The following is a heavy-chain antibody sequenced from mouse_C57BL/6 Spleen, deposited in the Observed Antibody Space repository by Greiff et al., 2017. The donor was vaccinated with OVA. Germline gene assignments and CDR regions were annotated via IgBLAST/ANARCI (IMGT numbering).Heavy chain of an antibody. CDR3: ARRTTVVAFDY. CDR2: IDPSDSYT. J-gene: IGHJ2*01. CDR1: GYTFTSYW. D-gene: IGHD1-1*01. V-gene: IGHV1-50*01. Sequence: QVQLKQPGAELVKPGASVKLSCKASGYTFTSYWMQWVKQRPGQGLEWIGEIDPSDSYTNYNQKFKGKATLTVDTSSSTAYMQLSSLTSEDSAVYYCARRTTVVAFDYWGQGTTLTVSS.